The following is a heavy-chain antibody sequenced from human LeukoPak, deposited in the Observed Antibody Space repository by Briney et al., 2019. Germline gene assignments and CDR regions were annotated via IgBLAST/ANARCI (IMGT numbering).Heavy chain of an antibody. V-gene: IGHV1-46*01. CDR2: INPSGGSP. Sequence: ASLKVSCTASGYTFTSYYMHWVRQAPGQGLEWMGIINPSGGSPTYAQKFQGRVTMTRDTSTSTVYMELSSLTSEDTAVYYCARDMLTSSVDYWGQGTLVTVSS. CDR3: ARDMLTSSVDY. CDR1: GYTFTSYY. D-gene: IGHD2-2*01. J-gene: IGHJ4*02.